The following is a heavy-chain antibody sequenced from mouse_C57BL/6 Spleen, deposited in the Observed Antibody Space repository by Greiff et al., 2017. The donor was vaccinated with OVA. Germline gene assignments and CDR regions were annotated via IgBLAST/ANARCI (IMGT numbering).Heavy chain of an antibody. CDR1: GFTFSDYG. V-gene: IGHV5-17*01. CDR3: AREGRDYFDY. Sequence: EVQGVESGGGLVKPGGSLKLSCAASGFTFSDYGMHWVRQAPEKGLEWVAYISSGSSTIYYADTVKGRFTISRDNAKNTLFLQMTSLRSEDTAMYYCAREGRDYFDYWGQGTTLTVSS. J-gene: IGHJ2*01. CDR2: ISSGSSTI.